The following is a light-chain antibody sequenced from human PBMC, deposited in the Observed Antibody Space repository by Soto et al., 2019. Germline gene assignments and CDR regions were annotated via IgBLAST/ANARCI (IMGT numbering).Light chain of an antibody. CDR2: EGS. Sequence: QSALTQPASVSGSPGQSITISCTGTNSDVGTYNLVSWYQQQPGKAPKLMIYEGSKRPSGVSNRFSGSKSGNTASLTISGLQADDEADYYCCSYAHSTTYVFGTGTKLTVL. J-gene: IGLJ1*01. CDR3: CSYAHSTTYV. V-gene: IGLV2-23*01. CDR1: NSDVGTYNL.